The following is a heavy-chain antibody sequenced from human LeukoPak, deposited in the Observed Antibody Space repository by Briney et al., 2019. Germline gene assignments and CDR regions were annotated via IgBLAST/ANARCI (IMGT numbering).Heavy chain of an antibody. CDR2: ISSSGSTI. V-gene: IGHV3-48*03. CDR3: ARAQAGGDYGFDY. D-gene: IGHD4-17*01. J-gene: IGHJ4*02. Sequence: GGSLGLSCAASGFTFSSYEMNWVRQAPGKGLEWVSYISSSGSTIYYADSVKGRFTISRDNAKNSLYLQMNSLRAEDTAVYYCARAQAGGDYGFDYWGQGTLVTVSS. CDR1: GFTFSSYE.